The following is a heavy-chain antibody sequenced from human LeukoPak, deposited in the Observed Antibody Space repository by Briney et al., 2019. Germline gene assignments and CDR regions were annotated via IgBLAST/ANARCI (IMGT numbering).Heavy chain of an antibody. CDR3: ATDSLASITMVRGVITRFRERVWTVGMDV. CDR1: GYTLTELS. CDR2: FDPKDGET. Sequence: ASVKVSCKVSGYTLTELSMHWVRQAPGKGLEWMGGFDPKDGETIYAQKFQGRVTMTEDTSTDTAYMELRSLRSEDTAVYYCATDSLASITMVRGVITRFRERVWTVGMDVWGKGTTVTVSS. V-gene: IGHV1-24*01. J-gene: IGHJ6*04. D-gene: IGHD3-10*01.